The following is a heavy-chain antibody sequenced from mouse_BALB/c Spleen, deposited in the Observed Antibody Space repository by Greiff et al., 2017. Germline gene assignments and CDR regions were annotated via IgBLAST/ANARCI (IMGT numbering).Heavy chain of an antibody. CDR2: INPSSGYT. CDR1: GYTLTSYT. J-gene: IGHJ3*01. D-gene: IGHD2-3*01. V-gene: IGHV1-4*02. Sequence: QVQLQQSAAELARPGASVKMSCKASGYTLTSYTMHWVKQRPGQGLEWIGYINPSSGYTEYNQKFKDKTTLTADKSSSTAYMQLSSLTSEDSAVYYCARNGYYGFAYWGQGTLVTVSA. CDR3: ARNGYYGFAY.